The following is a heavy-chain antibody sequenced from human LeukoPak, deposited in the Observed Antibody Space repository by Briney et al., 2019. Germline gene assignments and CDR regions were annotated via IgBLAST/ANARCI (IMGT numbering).Heavy chain of an antibody. V-gene: IGHV1-8*01. Sequence: ASVTVSCMASGYTFTSYDINWVRQATGQGLEWMGWMNPNSGNTGYAQKFQGRVTMTRNTYISTAYMELSSLRSEDTAVYYCARAVKSDISSRRGRYYGMDVWGQGTTVTVSS. CDR3: ARAVKSDISSRRGRYYGMDV. CDR1: GYTFTSYD. D-gene: IGHD6-6*01. J-gene: IGHJ6*02. CDR2: MNPNSGNT.